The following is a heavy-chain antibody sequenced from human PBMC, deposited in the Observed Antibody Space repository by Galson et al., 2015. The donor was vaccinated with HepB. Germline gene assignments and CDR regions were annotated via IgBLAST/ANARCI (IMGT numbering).Heavy chain of an antibody. J-gene: IGHJ4*02. V-gene: IGHV3-74*01. Sequence: SLRLSCAASGFTFSSYWMHWARQAPGKGLVWVSRINSDGSSTSYADSVKGRFTISRDNAKNTLYLQMNSLRAEDTAVYYCARGSFPSGYDLDYWGQGTLVTVSS. CDR1: GFTFSSYW. CDR3: ARGSFPSGYDLDY. D-gene: IGHD5-12*01. CDR2: INSDGSST.